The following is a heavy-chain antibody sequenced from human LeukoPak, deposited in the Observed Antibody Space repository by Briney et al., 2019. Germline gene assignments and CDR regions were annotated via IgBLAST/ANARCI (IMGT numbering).Heavy chain of an antibody. CDR2: IYTSGST. CDR1: GGSISSGSYY. J-gene: IGHJ4*02. D-gene: IGHD6-19*01. CDR3: ARGGGWSGFDY. V-gene: IGHV4-61*02. Sequence: SETLSLTCTVSGGSISSGSYYWSWIRQPAGKGLEWIGRIYTSGSTNYNPSLKSRVTISVDTSKNQFSLKLSSVTAADTAVYYCARGGGWSGFDYWGQGTLVTVSS.